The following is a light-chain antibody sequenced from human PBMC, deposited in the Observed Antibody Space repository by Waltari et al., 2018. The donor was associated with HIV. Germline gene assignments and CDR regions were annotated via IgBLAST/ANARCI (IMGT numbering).Light chain of an antibody. Sequence: QSALTQPASVSGSPGQSITISCTGTSSDVGGYNYVSWYQQHPGKAPKLMIYEFSNRPSGVSNRFSGSKSGNTASLTISGLQAEDEADYYCSSYTSSSSRGYVVGTGTKVTVL. CDR3: SSYTSSSSRGYV. V-gene: IGLV2-14*01. CDR1: SSDVGGYNY. J-gene: IGLJ1*01. CDR2: EFS.